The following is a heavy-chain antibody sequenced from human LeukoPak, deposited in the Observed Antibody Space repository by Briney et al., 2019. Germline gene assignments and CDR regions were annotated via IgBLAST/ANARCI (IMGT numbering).Heavy chain of an antibody. V-gene: IGHV3-30*02. CDR2: IRYDGSNK. D-gene: IGHD2-15*01. CDR1: GITFSSYG. J-gene: IGHJ3*02. CDR3: TCYADAFDI. Sequence: GGSLRLSCAASGITFSSYGMHWVRQAPGKGLEWVAFIRYDGSNKYYADSVRGRFTISRDNSKNTLYLQMNSLRAEDTAVYYCTCYADAFDIWGQGTMVTVSS.